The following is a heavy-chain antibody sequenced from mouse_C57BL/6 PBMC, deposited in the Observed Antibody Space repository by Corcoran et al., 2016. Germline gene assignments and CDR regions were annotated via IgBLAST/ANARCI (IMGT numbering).Heavy chain of an antibody. D-gene: IGHD2-14*01. V-gene: IGHV3-6*01. Sequence: VQLQESGLVLVELSQSLSLTFSITGYSITRGFFWNWIRQSQGNKLEWMGYISYDGSNNYNPSLKNRISNTRDTSKNQFFLKLNSVTTEDTATYYCARDNYRAWFAYWGQGTLVTVSA. J-gene: IGHJ3*01. CDR1: GYSITRGFF. CDR3: ARDNYRAWFAY. CDR2: ISYDGSN.